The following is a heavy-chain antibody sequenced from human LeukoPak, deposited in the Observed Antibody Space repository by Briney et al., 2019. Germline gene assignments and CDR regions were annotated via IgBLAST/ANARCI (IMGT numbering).Heavy chain of an antibody. D-gene: IGHD1-26*01. CDR1: GGSIRSSSYN. V-gene: IGHV4-39*07. CDR2: IHYTGST. Sequence: NPSETLSLTCTGSGGSIRSSSYNWGWIRQPPGKGLEWIGSIHYTGSTYHNPSLKSRVTISVDTSKNKFSLKLTSVTAADTALYYCARTGGSFYFYYYMDVWGKGTTVTVSS. J-gene: IGHJ6*03. CDR3: ARTGGSFYFYYYMDV.